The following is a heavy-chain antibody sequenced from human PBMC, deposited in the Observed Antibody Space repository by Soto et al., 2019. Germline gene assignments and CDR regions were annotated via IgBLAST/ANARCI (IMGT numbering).Heavy chain of an antibody. V-gene: IGHV1-3*01. J-gene: IGHJ6*02. CDR2: INAGNGNT. CDR3: ARGLHYYYYGMDV. Sequence: ASVKVSCKASGYTFTSYAMHWVRQAPGQRLEWMGWINAGNGNTKYSQKFQGRVTMTRNTSISTAYMELSSLRSEDTAVYYCARGLHYYYYGMDVWGQGTTVPVAS. CDR1: GYTFTSYA.